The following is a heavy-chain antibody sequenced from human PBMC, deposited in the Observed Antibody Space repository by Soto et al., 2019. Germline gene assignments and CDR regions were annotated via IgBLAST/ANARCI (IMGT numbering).Heavy chain of an antibody. J-gene: IGHJ4*02. D-gene: IGHD4-4*01. Sequence: SETMYLTCTVSGKSINGTSSFWAWIRQPPGKNLEWIGSVYYTGSTYYNSSLKSRVSISIDTSKNQFSLSLNSVTAADTAVYYCTRRVRSTGLLDYWGQGALVTVSS. CDR2: VYYTGST. V-gene: IGHV4-39*01. CDR1: GKSINGTSSF. CDR3: TRRVRSTGLLDY.